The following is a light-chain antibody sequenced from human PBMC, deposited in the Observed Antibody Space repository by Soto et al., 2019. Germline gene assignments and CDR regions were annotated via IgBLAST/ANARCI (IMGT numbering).Light chain of an antibody. J-gene: IGLJ1*01. CDR1: SSDFGGYNY. Sequence: QSVLTQPASVSGSPGQSITISCTGTSSDFGGYNYVSWYQQHPGRAPKVLIYDVSNRPAGVSDRFSGSRSGNTASLTISGLHSEDEADYYCCSDTSSNSLVFGTGTKVTVL. CDR3: CSDTSSNSLV. CDR2: DVS. V-gene: IGLV2-14*01.